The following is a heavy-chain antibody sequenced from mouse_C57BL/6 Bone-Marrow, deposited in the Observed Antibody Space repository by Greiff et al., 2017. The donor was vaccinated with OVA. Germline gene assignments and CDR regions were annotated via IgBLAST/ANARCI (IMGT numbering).Heavy chain of an antibody. J-gene: IGHJ4*01. CDR1: GYTFTSYW. CDR2: IDPSDSYT. D-gene: IGHD1-1*02. CDR3: ASMGYAIAY. Sequence: VQLQQPGAELVMPGASVKLSCKASGYTFTSYWMHWVKQRPGRGLEWIGGIDPSDSYTNYNQQFKGKSTLTVDKSSSTAYMQLSSLTSEDSAVYYCASMGYAIAYWGQGTSVTVSS. V-gene: IGHV1-69*01.